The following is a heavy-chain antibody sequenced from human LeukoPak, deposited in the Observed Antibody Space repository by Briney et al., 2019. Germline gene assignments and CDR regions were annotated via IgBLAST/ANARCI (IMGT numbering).Heavy chain of an antibody. J-gene: IGHJ5*02. CDR2: INSGGSTL. CDR1: GFTFSSYE. V-gene: IGHV3-48*03. Sequence: GGSLRLSCAASGFTFSSYEMNWVRQAPGKGLEWVSYINSGGSTLYYADSVKGRFTISRDNAKNSLYLQMNSLRAEDTAVYYCARFVEAYSGYVDHWGQGTLVTVSS. CDR3: ARFVEAYSGYVDH. D-gene: IGHD5-12*01.